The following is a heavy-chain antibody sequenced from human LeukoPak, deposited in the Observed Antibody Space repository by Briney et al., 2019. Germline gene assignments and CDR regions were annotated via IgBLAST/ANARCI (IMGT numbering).Heavy chain of an antibody. V-gene: IGHV4-39*01. J-gene: IGHJ4*02. D-gene: IGHD3-22*01. Sequence: KSSETQSLTCTVSGGSISSSIYYWGWIPQPPGKGLEWIGSIYYSGSTYYNPSLKSRVTISVDTSENQFSLKLSSVTAADTAVYYCARVRERGSGYPDYWGQGTLVSVSS. CDR2: IYYSGST. CDR1: GGSISSSIYY. CDR3: ARVRERGSGYPDY.